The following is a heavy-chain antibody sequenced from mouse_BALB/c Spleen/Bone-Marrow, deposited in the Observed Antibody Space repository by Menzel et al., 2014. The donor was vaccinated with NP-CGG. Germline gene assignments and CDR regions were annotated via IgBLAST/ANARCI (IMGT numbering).Heavy chain of an antibody. J-gene: IGHJ2*01. D-gene: IGHD3-1*01. CDR3: TRDRDFVGGYYFEE. V-gene: IGHV5-15*02. CDR1: GFNFSDYG. Sequence: EVKLVESGGGVVQPGGSRKLSCAASGFNFSDYGMAWVRLAPGKGPEWVAFISNLAYSIYYADTVTGRFTISRENAKNTLYLEMNSLRFEDTAMYYCTRDRDFVGGYYFEESGQGTTRRAS. CDR2: ISNLAYSI.